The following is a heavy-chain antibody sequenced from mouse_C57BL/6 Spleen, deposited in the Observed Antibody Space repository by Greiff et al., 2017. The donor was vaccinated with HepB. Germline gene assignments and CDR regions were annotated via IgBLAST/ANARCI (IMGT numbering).Heavy chain of an antibody. Sequence: EVKLVESGGDLVKPGGSLKLSCAASGFTFSSYGMSWVRQTPDKRLEWVATISSGGSYTYYPDSVMGRFTISRDNAKNTLYLQMSSLKSEDTAMYYCARHYYGSSHWYFDVWGTGTTVTVSS. V-gene: IGHV5-6*01. CDR3: ARHYYGSSHWYFDV. CDR1: GFTFSSYG. D-gene: IGHD1-1*01. CDR2: ISSGGSYT. J-gene: IGHJ1*03.